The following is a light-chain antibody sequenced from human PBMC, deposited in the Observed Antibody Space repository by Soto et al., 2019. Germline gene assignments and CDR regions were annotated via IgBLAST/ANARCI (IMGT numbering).Light chain of an antibody. CDR3: SAFTTSSTYV. Sequence: QSVVTQPASVSGSPGQSITISCTGTRSDVGAYNHVSWYQQHPGRAPKLMIYGVSNRPSGVSNRFSGSNSGNTASLTISGLQAEDEADYYCSAFTTSSTYVFGTGTKVTVL. CDR2: GVS. J-gene: IGLJ1*01. CDR1: RSDVGAYNH. V-gene: IGLV2-14*01.